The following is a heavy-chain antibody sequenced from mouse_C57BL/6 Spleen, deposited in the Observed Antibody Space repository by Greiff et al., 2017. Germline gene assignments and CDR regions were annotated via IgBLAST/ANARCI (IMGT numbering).Heavy chain of an antibody. V-gene: IGHV1-54*01. CDR1: GYAFTNYL. J-gene: IGHJ4*01. D-gene: IGHD2-5*01. Sequence: QVQLQQSGAELVRPGTSVKVSCKASGYAFTNYLIEWVKQRPGQGLEWIGVINPGSGGTNYNEKFKGKATLTADKSSSTAYMQLSSLTSEDSAVYVCARSDSNYVYAMDYWGQGTSVTVSS. CDR3: ARSDSNYVYAMDY. CDR2: INPGSGGT.